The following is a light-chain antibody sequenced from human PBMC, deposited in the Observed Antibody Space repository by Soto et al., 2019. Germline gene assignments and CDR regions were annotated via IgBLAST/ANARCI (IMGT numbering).Light chain of an antibody. J-gene: IGKJ2*01. CDR2: AAS. CDR1: QSIRNY. CDR3: QQTHSTPYT. V-gene: IGKV1-39*01. Sequence: DIQMTQSPSSLSTSVGDRVTITCRASQSIRNYLSWYQQKPGSPPKPLMYAASSLQSGVPSRFSGSGSGTDSTLTIINLQPEDSATYYCQQTHSTPYTFGQGTKLEIK.